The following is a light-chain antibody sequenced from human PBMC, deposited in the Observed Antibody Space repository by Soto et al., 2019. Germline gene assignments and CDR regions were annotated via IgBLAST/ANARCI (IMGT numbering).Light chain of an antibody. CDR2: GAS. CDR3: QQYGSSPL. CDR1: QSVSSSY. V-gene: IGKV3-20*01. Sequence: EVVLTQSPGTLSLSPGERATLSFRASQSVSSSYLAWYQQKPGQAPRLLIYGASSRATGIPDRFSGSGSGTDFTLTISRLEPEDFAVYYCQQYGSSPLFGPGTMVDIK. J-gene: IGKJ3*01.